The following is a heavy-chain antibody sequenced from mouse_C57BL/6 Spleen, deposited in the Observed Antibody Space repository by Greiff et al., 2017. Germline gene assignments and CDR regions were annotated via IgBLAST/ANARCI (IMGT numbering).Heavy chain of an antibody. CDR3: AREGYSNYH. CDR1: GYSITSGYY. Sequence: EVKLVESGPGLVKPSQSLSLTCSVTGYSITSGYYWNWIRQFPGNKLEWMGYISYDGSNNYNPSLKNRISITRDTSKNQFFLKLNSVTTEDTATYYCAREGYSNYHWGQGTTLTVSS. CDR2: ISYDGSN. V-gene: IGHV3-6*01. D-gene: IGHD2-5*01. J-gene: IGHJ2*01.